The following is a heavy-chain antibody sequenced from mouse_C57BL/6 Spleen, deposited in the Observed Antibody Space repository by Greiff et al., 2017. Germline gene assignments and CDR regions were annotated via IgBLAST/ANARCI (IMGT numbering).Heavy chain of an antibody. CDR1: GYTFTSYG. CDR3: ARRDYGSSLDY. CDR2: IYPRSGNT. J-gene: IGHJ2*01. D-gene: IGHD1-1*01. Sequence: QVQLQQSGAELARPGASVKLSCKASGYTFTSYGISWVKQRTGQGLEWIGEIYPRSGNTYYNEKFKGKATLTADKSSSTAYMEIRSLTSEDSAVYFCARRDYGSSLDYWGQGTTLTVSS. V-gene: IGHV1-81*01.